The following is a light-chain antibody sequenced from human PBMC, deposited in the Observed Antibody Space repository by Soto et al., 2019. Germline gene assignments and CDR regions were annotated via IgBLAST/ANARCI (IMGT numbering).Light chain of an antibody. V-gene: IGKV3-20*01. Sequence: EIVLTQSPGTLSLSPGERATLSCRASQSVASSHLAWYQQKPGQAPRLLIYGASSRATGIPDRFSGSGSGTDFTLTIRRLEPEDFAVYYCQQYGSSPRTFGQGTKVDIK. CDR3: QQYGSSPRT. CDR2: GAS. J-gene: IGKJ1*01. CDR1: QSVASSH.